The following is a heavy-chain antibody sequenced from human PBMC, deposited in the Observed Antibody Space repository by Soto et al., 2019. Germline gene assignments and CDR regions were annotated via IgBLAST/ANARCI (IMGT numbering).Heavy chain of an antibody. CDR2: ISYDGSNK. J-gene: IGHJ4*02. D-gene: IGHD6-19*01. CDR3: ARTPSSLLIAVAGILDY. V-gene: IGHV3-30-3*01. Sequence: QVQLVESGGGVVQPGRSLRLSCAASGFTFSSYAMHWVRQAPGKGLEWVAVISYDGSNKYYADSVKGRFTITRDNSKNTLYLQMNSLRAEDTAVYYCARTPSSLLIAVAGILDYWGQGTRVTVSS. CDR1: GFTFSSYA.